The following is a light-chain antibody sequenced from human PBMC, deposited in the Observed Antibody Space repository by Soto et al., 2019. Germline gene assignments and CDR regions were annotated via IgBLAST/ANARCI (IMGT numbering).Light chain of an antibody. CDR2: EVS. CDR3: SSYAGSNNVV. J-gene: IGLJ2*01. Sequence: QSALTQPPSASGSPGQSVTISCTGTSSDVGGYNYVSWYQQHPGKAPKLMIYEVSKRPSGVPDRISGSKSGNTASLTVSGIQAEYEGDYYCSSYAGSNNVVFGGGTKLTVL. CDR1: SSDVGGYNY. V-gene: IGLV2-8*01.